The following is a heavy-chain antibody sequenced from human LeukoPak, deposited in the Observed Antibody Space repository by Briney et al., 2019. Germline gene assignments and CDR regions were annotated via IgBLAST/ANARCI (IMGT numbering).Heavy chain of an antibody. Sequence: SARSLRLSCAASGFIFSSSAMHWVRQAPGKGLEWVAVISYDGSKKYYAEPVKGRLTISRDNSKDTLYLQVNSLRAEDTAVYYCAKDWAGNGGFDYWGQGTLVTVSS. CDR1: GFIFSSSA. J-gene: IGHJ4*02. CDR2: ISYDGSKK. D-gene: IGHD4-23*01. CDR3: AKDWAGNGGFDY. V-gene: IGHV3-30*18.